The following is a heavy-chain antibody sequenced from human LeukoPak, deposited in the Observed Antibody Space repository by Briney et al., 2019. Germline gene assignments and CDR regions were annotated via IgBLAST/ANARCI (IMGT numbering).Heavy chain of an antibody. CDR1: GYTFTSYA. CDR3: AREEAAEYYYDSSVAFDI. Sequence: ASVKVSCKASGYTFTSYAMHWVRQAPGQRLEWMGWINAGNGSTKYSQEFQGRVTITRDTSASTAYMELSSLRSEDMAVYYCAREEAAEYYYDSSVAFDIWGQGTMVTVSS. D-gene: IGHD3-22*01. V-gene: IGHV1-3*03. CDR2: INAGNGST. J-gene: IGHJ3*02.